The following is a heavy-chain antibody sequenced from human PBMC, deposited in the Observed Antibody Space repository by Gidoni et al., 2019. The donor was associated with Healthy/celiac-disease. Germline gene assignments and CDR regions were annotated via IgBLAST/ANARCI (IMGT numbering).Heavy chain of an antibody. CDR2: ISAYNGNT. V-gene: IGHV1-18*01. CDR3: ARDVSLYGDYDLPFDY. Sequence: QVQLVQSGAEVKKPGASVKVSCKAPGYTFTSYGISWVRQAPGQGLEWMGWISAYNGNTNYAQKLQGRVTMTTDTSTSTAYMELRSLRSDDTAVYYCARDVSLYGDYDLPFDYWGQGTLVTVSS. D-gene: IGHD4-17*01. CDR1: GYTFTSYG. J-gene: IGHJ4*02.